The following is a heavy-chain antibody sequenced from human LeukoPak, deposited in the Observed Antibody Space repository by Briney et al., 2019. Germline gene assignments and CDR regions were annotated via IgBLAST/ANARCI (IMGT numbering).Heavy chain of an antibody. D-gene: IGHD2-2*01. J-gene: IGHJ4*02. CDR3: ARANFLYCSSTTCLFDY. CDR1: GYTFTDYY. CDR2: INPNDGDT. V-gene: IGHV1-2*02. Sequence: ASVKVSCKASGYTFTDYYMHWVRQAPGQGFEWMGWINPNDGDTNYAQKFQGRVAMTRDTSISTAHMEVSRLRSDDTAVYYCARANFLYCSSTTCLFDYWGQGTLVTVSS.